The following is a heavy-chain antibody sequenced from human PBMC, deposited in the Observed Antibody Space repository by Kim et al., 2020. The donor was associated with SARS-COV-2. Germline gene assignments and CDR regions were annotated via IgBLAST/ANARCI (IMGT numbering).Heavy chain of an antibody. CDR1: GFTFSSYA. CDR2: ISGSGGST. J-gene: IGHJ4*02. CDR3: AKDPTAHDSSGDDDY. V-gene: IGHV3-23*01. D-gene: IGHD3-22*01. Sequence: GGSLRLSCAASGFTFSSYAMSWVRQAPGKGLEWVSAISGSGGSTYYADSVKGRFTISRDNSKNTLYLQMNSLRAEDTAVYYCAKDPTAHDSSGDDDYWGQGTLVTVSS.